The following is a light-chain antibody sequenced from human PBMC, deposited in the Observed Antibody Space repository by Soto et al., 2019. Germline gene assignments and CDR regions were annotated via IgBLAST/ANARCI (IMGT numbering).Light chain of an antibody. CDR3: QQYKSDFPT. CDR1: QTIFSW. CDR2: DGS. J-gene: IGKJ1*01. V-gene: IGKV1-5*01. Sequence: DIQMTQSPSTLSASVGDRVTVTCRASQTIFSWLAWFQQKPGKAPKLLIYDGSTLESGVPSRFTVSGSGTEFTLTISSLQPDDFATYICQQYKSDFPTFGQGTKVDIK.